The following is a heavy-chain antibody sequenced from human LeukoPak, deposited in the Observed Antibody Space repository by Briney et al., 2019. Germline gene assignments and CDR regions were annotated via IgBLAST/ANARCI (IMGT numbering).Heavy chain of an antibody. D-gene: IGHD3-16*02. J-gene: IGHJ4*02. Sequence: SETLSLTCTVSGGSISSSSYYWGWIRQPPGKGLEWIGSIYYSGSTYYNPSLKSRVTISVDMSKNQFSLKLSSVTAADTAVYYCARAVEEDYVWGSYRSNGAFDYWGQGTLVTVSS. CDR1: GGSISSSSYY. V-gene: IGHV4-39*07. CDR3: ARAVEEDYVWGSYRSNGAFDY. CDR2: IYYSGST.